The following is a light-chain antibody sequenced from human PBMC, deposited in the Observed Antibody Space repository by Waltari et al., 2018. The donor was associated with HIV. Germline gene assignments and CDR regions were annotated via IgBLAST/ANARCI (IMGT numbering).Light chain of an antibody. CDR3: SSHTSSSTLV. Sequence: QSALTQPASVSGSPGQSITISCTGTSSHVGGYNYVSWYQQHPGKAPKLMIYDVSNRPSGVSNRFSGSKSGNTASLTISGLQAEDEADYYCSSHTSSSTLVFGGGTKLTVL. CDR2: DVS. V-gene: IGLV2-14*03. J-gene: IGLJ2*01. CDR1: SSHVGGYNY.